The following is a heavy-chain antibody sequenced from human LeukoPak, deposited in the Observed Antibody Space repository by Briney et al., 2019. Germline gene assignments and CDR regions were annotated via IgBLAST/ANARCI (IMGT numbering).Heavy chain of an antibody. CDR1: GYTFTNYW. Sequence: GEALRISCEGSGYTFTNYWIGWVRQRPGGGLEWMGWINCGASYAIYSPSFQGHVIMSADRSVRTVYLQCASLQTSDSAMYYCARSATVTGDWYFDFWGPGTLVTVSP. D-gene: IGHD4-17*01. J-gene: IGHJ2*01. V-gene: IGHV5-10-1*01. CDR3: ARSATVTGDWYFDF. CDR2: INCGASYA.